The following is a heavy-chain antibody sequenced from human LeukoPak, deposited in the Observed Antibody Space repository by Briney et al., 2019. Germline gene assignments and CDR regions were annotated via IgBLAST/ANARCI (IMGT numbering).Heavy chain of an antibody. J-gene: IGHJ4*02. V-gene: IGHV1-2*02. D-gene: IGHD4-17*01. CDR1: GYTFTGYY. CDR3: AREMNYDDYRTSDY. CDR2: VDSNSGGT. Sequence: ASVKVSCKSSGYTFTGYYMHWVRQAPGQGFEWMGRVDSNSGGTNYAQNFQGRVTMTRDTSISTVYMELISLRSDDTAVYYCAREMNYDDYRTSDYWGQGTLVTVSS.